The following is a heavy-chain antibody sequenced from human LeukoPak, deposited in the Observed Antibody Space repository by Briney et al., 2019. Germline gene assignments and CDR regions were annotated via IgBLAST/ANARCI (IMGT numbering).Heavy chain of an antibody. CDR3: TRGQSYCGADCYSD. Sequence: RRSLRLSCAASGFSVRTYYMRSVPHPPHKGPEWVSVMYTGGGRYYGDSVKGRFTIPRDNSKNTVFLQMNSLRVEDTALYYCTRGQSYCGADCYSDWGQGTLVTVSS. D-gene: IGHD2-21*02. J-gene: IGHJ4*02. CDR1: GFSVRTYY. V-gene: IGHV3-66*01. CDR2: MYTGGGR.